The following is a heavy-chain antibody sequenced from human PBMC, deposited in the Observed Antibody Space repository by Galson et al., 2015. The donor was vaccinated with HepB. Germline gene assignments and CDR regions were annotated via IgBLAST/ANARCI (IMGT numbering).Heavy chain of an antibody. Sequence: SENLSLPCPFSGGSLRRSRFYLGLVPEPPGGGTGWVWDIYYSGSTNYNPSLKSRVTISVDTSKNQFSLKLSSVTAADTAVYYCARVISGSYVDYWGQGTLVTVSS. CDR2: IYYSGST. D-gene: IGHD1-26*01. CDR3: ARVISGSYVDY. J-gene: IGHJ4*02. V-gene: IGHV4-61*01. CDR1: GGSLRRSRFY.